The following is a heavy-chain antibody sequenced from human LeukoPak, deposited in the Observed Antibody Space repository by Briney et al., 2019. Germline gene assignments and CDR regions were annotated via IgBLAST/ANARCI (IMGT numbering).Heavy chain of an antibody. CDR1: GGSFSGYY. CDR2: INHSGST. V-gene: IGHV4-34*01. D-gene: IGHD3-10*01. CDR3: ARAPTGGLLRPRPRWLDP. Sequence: SETLSLTCAVYGGSFSGYYWSLIRQPPGKGLEWIGEINHSGSTNYNPPLKSRVTISVDTSKNQFSLKLSSVTAADTAVYYCARAPTGGLLRPRPRWLDPWGQGTLVTVSS. J-gene: IGHJ5*02.